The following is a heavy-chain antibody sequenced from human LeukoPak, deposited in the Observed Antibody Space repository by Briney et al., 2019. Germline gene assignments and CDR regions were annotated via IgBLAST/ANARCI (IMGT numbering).Heavy chain of an antibody. CDR1: GGSFSGYY. CDR3: ARVPMDFWSGYYSY. Sequence: PSETLSLTCAVYGGSFSGYYWSWIRQPPGKGLEWIGEINHSGSTNYNPSLKSRVTISVDTSKNQFSLKLSSVTAADTAVYYCARVPMDFWSGYYSYWGQGTLVTVSS. V-gene: IGHV4-34*01. CDR2: INHSGST. J-gene: IGHJ4*02. D-gene: IGHD3-3*01.